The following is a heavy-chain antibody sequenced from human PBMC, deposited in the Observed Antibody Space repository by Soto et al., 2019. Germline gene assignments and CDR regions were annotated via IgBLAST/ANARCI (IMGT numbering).Heavy chain of an antibody. Sequence: SETLSLTCKVSGGSTSVSYWSWIRQPPGKGLEWIAHISHIGNTNYNPSLQTRVTISIDTSKNQFSLNLTSVTAADTAVYYCARDRTHCIDDVCSFYGMDVWGQGTTVTVSS. J-gene: IGHJ6*02. CDR1: GGSTSVSY. CDR2: ISHIGNT. CDR3: ARDRTHCIDDVCSFYGMDV. V-gene: IGHV4-59*01. D-gene: IGHD2-8*01.